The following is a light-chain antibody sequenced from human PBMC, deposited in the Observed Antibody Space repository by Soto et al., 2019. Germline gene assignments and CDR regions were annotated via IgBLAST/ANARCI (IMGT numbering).Light chain of an antibody. CDR2: ASS. Sequence: DIQMTQSPSSLSASVGDRVTITCRASQSISSYLNWYQQKPRKAPKLLIYASSSLQSGVPSRFSGSGSGIDFTLTISSRQPEDFATYYCQQSYSTPRTFGQGTKVEIK. J-gene: IGKJ1*01. CDR3: QQSYSTPRT. V-gene: IGKV1-39*01. CDR1: QSISSY.